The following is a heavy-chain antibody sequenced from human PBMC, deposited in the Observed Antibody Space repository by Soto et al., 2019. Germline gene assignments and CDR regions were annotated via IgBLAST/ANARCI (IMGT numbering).Heavy chain of an antibody. CDR1: GFTFSSYG. D-gene: IGHD5-12*01. V-gene: IGHV3-33*01. Sequence: GGSLRLSCAASGFTFSSYGMHWVRQAPGKGLEWVAVIWYDGSNKYYADSVKGRFTISRDNSKNTLYLQMNSLRAEDTAVYYCARGEMATITLLDYWGQGTLVTVSS. J-gene: IGHJ4*02. CDR3: ARGEMATITLLDY. CDR2: IWYDGSNK.